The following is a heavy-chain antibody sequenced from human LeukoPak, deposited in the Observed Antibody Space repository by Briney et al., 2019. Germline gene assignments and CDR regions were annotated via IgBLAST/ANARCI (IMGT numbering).Heavy chain of an antibody. D-gene: IGHD1-20*01. CDR1: GFPFSNYW. Sequence: GGSLRLSCAASGFPFSNYWMSWVRQTPGKGLEWMVNIKEDGSEKYYMDSVKGRFTISRDNARNSLYLQMNSLRADDTAVYYCANSNWSPFDHWGQGTLVTVSS. CDR2: IKEDGSEK. J-gene: IGHJ4*02. V-gene: IGHV3-7*01. CDR3: ANSNWSPFDH.